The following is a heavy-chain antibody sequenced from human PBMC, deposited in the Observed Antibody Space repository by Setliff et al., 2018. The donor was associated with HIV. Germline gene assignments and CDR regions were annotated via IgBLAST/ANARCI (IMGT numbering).Heavy chain of an antibody. D-gene: IGHD1-1*01. CDR1: GFTFGAHT. Sequence: SGGSLRLSCVASGFTFGAHTMNWVRRAPGRGLEWVASIITGTPYVYYAASMKGRFNISTDNANTSLYLQMNDLDAGDTAVYYCSRGPSTGTYMNYWGQGTLVTVSS. CDR3: SRGPSTGTYMNY. CDR2: IITGTPYV. V-gene: IGHV3-21*01. J-gene: IGHJ4*02.